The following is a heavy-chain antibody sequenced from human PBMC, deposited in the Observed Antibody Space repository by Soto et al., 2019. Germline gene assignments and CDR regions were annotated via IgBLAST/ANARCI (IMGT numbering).Heavy chain of an antibody. CDR3: ARVRSFAELLHYYYYGMDV. J-gene: IGHJ6*02. CDR2: IIPIFGTA. V-gene: IGHV1-69*13. Sequence: SVKVSCKASGGTFSSYAISWVRQAPGQGLEWMGGIIPIFGTANYAQKFQGRVTITADESTSTAYMELSSLRSEDTAAYYCARVRSFAELLHYYYYGMDVWGQGTTVTVSS. D-gene: IGHD3-10*01. CDR1: GGTFSSYA.